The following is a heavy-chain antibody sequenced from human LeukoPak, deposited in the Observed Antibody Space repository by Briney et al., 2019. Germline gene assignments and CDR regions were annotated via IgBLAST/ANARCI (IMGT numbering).Heavy chain of an antibody. CDR3: ARRRKRGFDY. CDR2: IYYSGST. D-gene: IGHD1-14*01. Sequence: SETLSLTCTVSGGSISSSSYYWGWIRQPPGKGLERIGSIYYSGSTYYNPSLKSRVTISVDTSKNQFSLKLSSVTAADTAVYYCARRRKRGFDYWGQGTLVTVSS. J-gene: IGHJ4*02. CDR1: GGSISSSSYY. V-gene: IGHV4-39*01.